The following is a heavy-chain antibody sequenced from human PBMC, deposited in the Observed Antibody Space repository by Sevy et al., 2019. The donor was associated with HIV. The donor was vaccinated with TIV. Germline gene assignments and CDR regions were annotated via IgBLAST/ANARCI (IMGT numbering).Heavy chain of an antibody. V-gene: IGHV3-30*04. J-gene: IGHJ4*02. Sequence: GGSLRLSCAASGFTFSSYAMHWVRQAPGKGLEWVAIIPHDGMNEYYADSVKGRFTISRDNSKNTLSLQMNGLTTEDTAVYYCARYHSSYGSVRFDNWGQGTLVTVSS. CDR2: IPHDGMNE. CDR3: ARYHSSYGSVRFDN. CDR1: GFTFSSYA. D-gene: IGHD5-18*01.